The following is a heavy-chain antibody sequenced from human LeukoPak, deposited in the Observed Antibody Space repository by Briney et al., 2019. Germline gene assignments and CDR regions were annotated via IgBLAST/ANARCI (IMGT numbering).Heavy chain of an antibody. D-gene: IGHD1-1*01. CDR3: AKNQNWYFDY. Sequence: GRSLRLSCAASGFTFSTYAMGWVRQAPGKGLEWVSSISVSGGTTYYADSVKGRFTISRDNHKSTLYLQMNFLRAEDTAVYYCAKNQNWYFDYWGQGTLVSVFS. CDR2: ISVSGGTT. CDR1: GFTFSTYA. V-gene: IGHV3-23*01. J-gene: IGHJ4*02.